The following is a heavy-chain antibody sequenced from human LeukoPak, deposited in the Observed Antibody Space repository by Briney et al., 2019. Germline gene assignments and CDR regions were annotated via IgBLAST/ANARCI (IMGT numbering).Heavy chain of an antibody. Sequence: GGSLRLSCAASGFTFSSYAMSWVRQAPGKGLEWVSAISGSGGSTYYADSVKSRFTISRDNSKNTLYLQMNSLSAEDTAVYYCAKDARLKYYDILTGYAWFDPWGQGTLVTVSS. CDR3: AKDARLKYYDILTGYAWFDP. V-gene: IGHV3-23*01. J-gene: IGHJ5*02. CDR2: ISGSGGST. CDR1: GFTFSSYA. D-gene: IGHD3-9*01.